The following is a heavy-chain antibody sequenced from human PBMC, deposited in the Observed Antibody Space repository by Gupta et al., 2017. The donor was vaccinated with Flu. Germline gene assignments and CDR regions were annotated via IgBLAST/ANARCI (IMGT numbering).Heavy chain of an antibody. CDR2: IYTSGST. Sequence: QVQLQESGPGLVKPSQTLSLTCTVSGGSISSGSYYWSWIRQPAGKGLEWIGRIYTSGSTNYNPSLKRRVTISVDTSKNQFSLKLSSVTAADTAVYYCARETATIFGVVIIFDYWGQGTLVTVSS. CDR1: GGSISSGSYY. J-gene: IGHJ4*02. CDR3: ARETATIFGVVIIFDY. D-gene: IGHD3-3*01. V-gene: IGHV4-61*02.